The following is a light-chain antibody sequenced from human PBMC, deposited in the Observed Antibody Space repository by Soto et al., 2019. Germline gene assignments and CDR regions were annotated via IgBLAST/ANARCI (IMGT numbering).Light chain of an antibody. J-gene: IGKJ4*01. CDR2: DAF. V-gene: IGKV3-11*01. CDR1: QSVNNY. CDR3: QHRYNWPPLT. Sequence: DIVLTQSPATLSLSPGERATLSCRASQSVNNYLAWYQQKPGQAPRLLIYDAFNRATGIPPRFSGSGSGTDFTLTISSLEPEDFAFYYCQHRYNWPPLTFGGGTKVEIK.